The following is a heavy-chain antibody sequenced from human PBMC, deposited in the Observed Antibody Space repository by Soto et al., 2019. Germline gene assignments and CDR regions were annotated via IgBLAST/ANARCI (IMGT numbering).Heavy chain of an antibody. Sequence: GGSLRLSCAASGFTFGIYSMNWVRQAPGKGLEWISYINGSSSTMYYADSVKGRFIISRDNAENTLYLQMNSLRAEDTAVYYFANSIAVAAPFDDWGQGTLVTVSS. CDR3: ANSIAVAAPFDD. CDR2: INGSSSTM. D-gene: IGHD6-19*01. CDR1: GFTFGIYS. J-gene: IGHJ4*02. V-gene: IGHV3-48*01.